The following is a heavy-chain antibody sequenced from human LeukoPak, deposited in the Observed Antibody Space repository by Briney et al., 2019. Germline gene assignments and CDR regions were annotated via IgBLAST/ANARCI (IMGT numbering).Heavy chain of an antibody. CDR1: GDTFSSYA. V-gene: IGHV1-69*13. CDR2: IIPIFGTA. D-gene: IGHD3-10*01. CDR3: ASSSTMVGEYYYYYMDV. Sequence: GASVKVSCKASGDTFSSYAISWVRQAPGQGLEWMGGIIPIFGTANYAQKFQGRVTITADESTSTAYMELSSLRSEDTAVYYCASSSTMVGEYYYYYMDVWGKGTTVTVSS. J-gene: IGHJ6*03.